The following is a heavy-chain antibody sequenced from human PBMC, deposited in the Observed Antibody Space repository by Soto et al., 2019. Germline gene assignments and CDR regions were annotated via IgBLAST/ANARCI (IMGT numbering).Heavy chain of an antibody. CDR2: IKQDGSEK. Sequence: GGSLRLSCSASVFIFGNFWMSWVRQAPGKGLEWVANIKQDGSEKYYVDSVKGRFTLSRDNAKNSLHLQMNSLKAEDTAMYLCARVASSHRWIFEGWGQGTLVTLSS. CDR3: ARVASSHRWIFEG. D-gene: IGHD5-12*01. CDR1: VFIFGNFW. J-gene: IGHJ4*01. V-gene: IGHV3-7*01.